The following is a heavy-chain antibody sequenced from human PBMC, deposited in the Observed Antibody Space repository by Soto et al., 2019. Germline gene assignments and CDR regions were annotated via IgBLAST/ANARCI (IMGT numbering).Heavy chain of an antibody. V-gene: IGHV3-9*01. D-gene: IGHD3-9*01. CDR2: ISWNSGSI. CDR1: GFTFDDYA. J-gene: IGHJ6*02. Sequence: PGGSLRLSCAASGFTFDDYAMHWVRQAPGKGLEWVSGISWNSGSIGYADSVKGRFTISRDNAKNSLYLQMNSLRAEDTAVYYCARAGARYYDILTGYYPGPYGMDVWGQGTTVTVSS. CDR3: ARAGARYYDILTGYYPGPYGMDV.